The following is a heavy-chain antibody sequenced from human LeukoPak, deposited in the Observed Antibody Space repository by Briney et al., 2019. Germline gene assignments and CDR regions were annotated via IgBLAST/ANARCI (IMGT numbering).Heavy chain of an antibody. D-gene: IGHD1-26*01. CDR2: IRSKANSYAT. CDR3: TRGSGSDDDFDI. V-gene: IGHV3-73*01. J-gene: IGHJ3*02. CDR1: GFTFSGSA. Sequence: GGSLRLSCAASGFTFSGSAMHWVRQASGKGLEWVGRIRSKANSYATAYAASVKGRFTISRDDSKNTAYLQMNSLKTEDTAVYYCTRGSGSDDDFDIWGQGKMVTVSS.